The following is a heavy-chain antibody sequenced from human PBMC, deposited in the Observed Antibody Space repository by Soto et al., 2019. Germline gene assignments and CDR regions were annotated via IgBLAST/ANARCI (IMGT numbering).Heavy chain of an antibody. Sequence: GGSLRLSCAASGFTFSSYGMHWVRQAPGKGLEWVAVISYDGSNKYYADSVKGRFTISRDNSKNTLYLQMNSLRAEDTAVYYCARDGGSGSYYERFDYWGQGTLVTVSS. V-gene: IGHV3-30*03. D-gene: IGHD1-26*01. CDR2: ISYDGSNK. CDR1: GFTFSSYG. CDR3: ARDGGSGSYYERFDY. J-gene: IGHJ4*02.